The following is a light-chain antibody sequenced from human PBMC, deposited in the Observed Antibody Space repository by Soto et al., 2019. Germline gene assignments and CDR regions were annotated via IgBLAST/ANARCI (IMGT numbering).Light chain of an antibody. CDR1: SGHNTYS. V-gene: IGLV4-69*01. CDR2: LKSDGSH. J-gene: IGLJ2*01. Sequence: QPVLTQSPSASASLGASVKLTCTLSSGHNTYSIAWHQQQPEKGPRFLMKLKSDGSHSRGDGIPDRFSGSSSGAERYLTISSLQSEDEADYYCQTWATGIQVFGGGTKQTVL. CDR3: QTWATGIQV.